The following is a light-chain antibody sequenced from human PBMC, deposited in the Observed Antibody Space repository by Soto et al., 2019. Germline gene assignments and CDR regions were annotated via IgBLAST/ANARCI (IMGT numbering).Light chain of an antibody. CDR3: QQYNSYPVT. J-gene: IGKJ4*01. CDR1: QSISSW. CDR2: KAS. Sequence: DIQMTQSPSTLSASVGDRVTITCRASQSISSWLAWYQQKPGKAPKLPIYKASSLESGVPSRFSGSGSGTEFTLTISSLQSDDFATYYCQQYNSYPVTLGGGTKVEIK. V-gene: IGKV1-5*03.